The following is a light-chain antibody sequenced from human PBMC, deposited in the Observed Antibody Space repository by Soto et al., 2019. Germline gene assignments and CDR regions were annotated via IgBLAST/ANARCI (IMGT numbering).Light chain of an antibody. CDR3: QQYVSSYT. J-gene: IGKJ2*01. CDR1: QSISSSY. CDR2: AAS. Sequence: EIVLTQSPGTLSLSPGERATLSCRASQSISSSYLAWYQQKPGQAPRLLIYAASSRATGIPDRFSGSGSGTDFTLTISRLGPEDFAVYYCQQYVSSYTFGQGTNLEIK. V-gene: IGKV3-20*01.